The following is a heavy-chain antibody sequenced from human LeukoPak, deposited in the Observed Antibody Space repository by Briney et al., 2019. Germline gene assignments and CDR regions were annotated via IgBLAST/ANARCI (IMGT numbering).Heavy chain of an antibody. D-gene: IGHD6-13*01. J-gene: IGHJ4*02. CDR3: ASWEGSSWFDY. CDR1: GFTFSRYW. Sequence: RLGGSLRLSCAGSGFTFSRYWMSWVRQAPGKGLEWVANIKQDGSEKSYVDSVKSRFTISRDNAKNSLYLQMDSLRAEDTAVYYCASWEGSSWFDYWGQGTLVTVSS. V-gene: IGHV3-7*01. CDR2: IKQDGSEK.